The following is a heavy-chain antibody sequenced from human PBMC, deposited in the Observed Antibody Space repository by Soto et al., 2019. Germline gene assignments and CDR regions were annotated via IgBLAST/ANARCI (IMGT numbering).Heavy chain of an antibody. J-gene: IGHJ4*02. D-gene: IGHD3-22*01. Sequence: PGGSLRLSCSASGFTFSTYSMHWVRQAPGKGLEFVSVIRNNGVSTYYADSVKGRFTISRDNSNNTLSLQMRSLRPEDTAVYYCVKGGTSVSSAGFDYWGLGTLVTVS. CDR1: GFTFSTYS. CDR2: IRNNGVST. V-gene: IGHV3-64D*06. CDR3: VKGGTSVSSAGFDY.